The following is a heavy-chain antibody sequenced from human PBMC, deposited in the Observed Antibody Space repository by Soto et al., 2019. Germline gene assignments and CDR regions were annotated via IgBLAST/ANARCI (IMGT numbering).Heavy chain of an antibody. CDR3: ARDSRSANPPHYYYGMDV. CDR1: GFTFSSYE. CDR2: ISSSGSTI. J-gene: IGHJ6*02. Sequence: VGSLRLSCAASGFTFSSYEMNWVRQAPGKGLEWVSYISSSGSTIYYADSVKGRFTISRDNAKNSLYLQMNSLRAEDTAVYYCARDSRSANPPHYYYGMDVWGQGTTVTVSS. D-gene: IGHD3-3*01. V-gene: IGHV3-48*03.